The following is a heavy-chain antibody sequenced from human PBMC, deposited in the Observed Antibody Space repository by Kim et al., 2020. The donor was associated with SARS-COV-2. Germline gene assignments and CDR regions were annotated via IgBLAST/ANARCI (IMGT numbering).Heavy chain of an antibody. V-gene: IGHV4-4*07. D-gene: IGHD3-3*01. CDR3: ARGYDFWAFDY. J-gene: IGHJ4*02. CDR2: T. Sequence: TNYHHSLKSRVPMSVDTSKNQFSLKLSSVTAADTAVYYCARGYDFWAFDYWGQGTLVTVSS.